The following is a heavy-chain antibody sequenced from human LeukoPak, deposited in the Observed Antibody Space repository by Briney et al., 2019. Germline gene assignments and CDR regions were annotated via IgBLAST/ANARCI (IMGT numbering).Heavy chain of an antibody. CDR3: ARDLYDSSGYYYPAPEYFQH. D-gene: IGHD3-22*01. J-gene: IGHJ1*01. CDR2: ISSSGSTI. Sequence: PGGSLRLSCAASGFTFSSHEMNSVRQAPGKGLEWVSYISSSGSTIYYADSVKGRFTISRDNAKNSLYLQMNSLRAEDTAVYYCARDLYDSSGYYYPAPEYFQHWGQGTLVTVSS. CDR1: GFTFSSHE. V-gene: IGHV3-48*03.